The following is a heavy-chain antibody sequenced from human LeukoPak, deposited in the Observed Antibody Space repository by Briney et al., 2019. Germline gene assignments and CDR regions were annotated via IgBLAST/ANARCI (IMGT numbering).Heavy chain of an antibody. J-gene: IGHJ3*02. D-gene: IGHD3-10*01. CDR3: ARVSSDCGSGGDAFDI. V-gene: IGHV3-13*01. Sequence: GGSLRLSCAASGFTFSSYDMHWVRQATGKGLEWVSAIGTAGDTYYPGSVKGRFTISRENAKNSLYLQMNSLRAGDTAVYYCARVSSDCGSGGDAFDIWGQGTMVTVSS. CDR2: IGTAGDT. CDR1: GFTFSSYD.